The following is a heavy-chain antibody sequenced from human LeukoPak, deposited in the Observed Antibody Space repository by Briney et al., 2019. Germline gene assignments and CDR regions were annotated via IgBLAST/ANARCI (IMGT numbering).Heavy chain of an antibody. CDR3: ARALNIVVVPAAMLLAIDI. Sequence: PGGSLRLSCAASGFTFDDYGMSWVRQAPGKGLEWVSGINWNGGSTGYADSVKGRFTISRDNAKNSLYLQMNSLRAEDTALYYCARALNIVVVPAAMLLAIDIWGQGTMVTVSS. V-gene: IGHV3-20*04. CDR1: GFTFDDYG. J-gene: IGHJ3*02. CDR2: INWNGGST. D-gene: IGHD2-2*01.